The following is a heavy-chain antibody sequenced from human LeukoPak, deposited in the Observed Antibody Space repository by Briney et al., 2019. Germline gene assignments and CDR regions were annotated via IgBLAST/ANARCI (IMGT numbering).Heavy chain of an antibody. CDR2: IYPGDSDT. D-gene: IGHD6-19*01. Sequence: TGGSLRLSCKGSGYSFTIYWIGWVRQMPGKGLEWMGIIYPGDSDTRYSPSFQGQVTISADRSINTAYLQWSSLKASDTAIYYCARRLKNSNAWTFDYWGQGTLVTVSS. V-gene: IGHV5-51*01. CDR3: ARRLKNSNAWTFDY. CDR1: GYSFTIYW. J-gene: IGHJ4*02.